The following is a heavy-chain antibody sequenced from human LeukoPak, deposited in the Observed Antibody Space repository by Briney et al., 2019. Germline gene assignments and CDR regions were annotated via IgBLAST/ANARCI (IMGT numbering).Heavy chain of an antibody. CDR1: GFTFSSYS. D-gene: IGHD3-22*01. Sequence: GGSLRLSCAASGFTFSSYSMNWVRQAPGKGLEWVTSISSSSSYIYYADSVKGRFTISRDNAKNSLYLQMNSLRAEDTAVYYCARDLYYYDSSGYPWGQGTLVTVSS. V-gene: IGHV3-21*01. CDR3: ARDLYYYDSSGYP. J-gene: IGHJ5*02. CDR2: ISSSSSYI.